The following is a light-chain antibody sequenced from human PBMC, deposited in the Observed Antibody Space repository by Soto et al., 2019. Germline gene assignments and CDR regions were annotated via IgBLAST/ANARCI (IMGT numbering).Light chain of an antibody. Sequence: SYELTHPPSVSVSPGQTASISCAGDKLGDKYACWYQQKPGQSPVLVIYQDNKRPSGIPERFSGSNSGNTATLTISGTQAMDEADYYCQAWDSSTAVFGGGTKVTVL. J-gene: IGLJ2*01. CDR3: QAWDSSTAV. CDR2: QDN. CDR1: KLGDKY. V-gene: IGLV3-1*01.